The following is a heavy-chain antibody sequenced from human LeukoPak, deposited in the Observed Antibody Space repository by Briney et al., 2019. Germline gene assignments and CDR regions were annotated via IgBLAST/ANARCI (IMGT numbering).Heavy chain of an antibody. CDR3: TRRGVPAATNYFDY. J-gene: IGHJ4*02. Sequence: ASVKVSCKASGYTFTSYGISWVRQAPGQGLEWMGWISAYNGNTNYAQKLQGRVTMTTDTSTSTTYMELRSLRSDDTAVYYCTRRGVPAATNYFDYWGQGTLVTVSS. D-gene: IGHD2-2*01. CDR2: ISAYNGNT. V-gene: IGHV1-18*04. CDR1: GYTFTSYG.